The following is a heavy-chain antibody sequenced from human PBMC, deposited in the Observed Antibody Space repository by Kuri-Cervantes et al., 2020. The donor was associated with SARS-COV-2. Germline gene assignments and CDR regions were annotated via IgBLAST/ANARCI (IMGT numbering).Heavy chain of an antibody. CDR3: ARAGGSGGTSNYYYYMDV. CDR2: TSSGSTYI. D-gene: IGHD2-15*01. V-gene: IGHV3-21*01. J-gene: IGHJ6*03. Sequence: GESLKISCAASGYTFSSHSMNWVRQAPGKGLEWVSCTSSGSTYIYYVDSVKGRFTISRDNAKNSLYLRMNSLRAEDTAVYYCARAGGSGGTSNYYYYMDVWGKGTTVTVSS. CDR1: GYTFSSHS.